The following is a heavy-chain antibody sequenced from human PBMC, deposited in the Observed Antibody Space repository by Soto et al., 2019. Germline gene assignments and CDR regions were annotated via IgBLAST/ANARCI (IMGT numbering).Heavy chain of an antibody. D-gene: IGHD2-15*01. J-gene: IGHJ6*02. CDR1: GGTFSSYA. CDR2: IIPIFGTA. Sequence: QVQLVQSGAEVKKPGSSVKVSCKAPGGTFSSYAISWVRQPPGQGLEWMGGIIPIFGTAKYAQKFQGRVTITADESTSTGYMELSILRAEHTAVYYCARSQGGSSSLDIYYYYYYGMDVWGQGTKVTVSS. CDR3: ARSQGGSSSLDIYYYYYYGMDV. V-gene: IGHV1-69*01.